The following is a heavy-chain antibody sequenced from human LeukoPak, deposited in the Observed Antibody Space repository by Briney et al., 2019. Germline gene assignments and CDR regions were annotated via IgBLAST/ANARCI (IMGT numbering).Heavy chain of an antibody. V-gene: IGHV1-8*01. Sequence: ASVNVSCKASGYTFTSYDINWVRQATGQGLEWMGWMNPNSGNTGYAQKFQGRVTMTRNTSISTAYMELSSLRSEDTAVYYCARVPQPAITIFGVVIFSNWFDPWGQGTLVTVSS. CDR1: GYTFTSYD. J-gene: IGHJ5*02. CDR3: ARVPQPAITIFGVVIFSNWFDP. CDR2: MNPNSGNT. D-gene: IGHD3-3*01.